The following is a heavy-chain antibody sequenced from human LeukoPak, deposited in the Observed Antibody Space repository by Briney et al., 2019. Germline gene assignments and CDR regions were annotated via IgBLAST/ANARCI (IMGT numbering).Heavy chain of an antibody. CDR2: INPRGGST. J-gene: IGHJ4*02. D-gene: IGHD6-19*01. CDR1: GYVFIYYH. CDR3: ARSLYDSGWYSQFDY. V-gene: IGHV1-46*01. Sequence: ASVKVSCKASGYVFIYYHLHWVRQAPGQGLEWMGIINPRGGSTSHAQKFQGRVTMTRDMSTNTVSLEMSSLTSEDTGVYYCARSLYDSGWYSQFDYWGQGTLVTVSS.